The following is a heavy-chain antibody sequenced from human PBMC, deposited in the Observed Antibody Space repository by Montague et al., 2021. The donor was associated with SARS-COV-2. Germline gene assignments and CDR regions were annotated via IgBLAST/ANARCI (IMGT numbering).Heavy chain of an antibody. CDR3: ARRGRKLLPVATTIGGFDI. J-gene: IGHJ3*02. V-gene: IGHV4-39*02. CDR2: IYDSGST. CDR1: GGSISSSNYY. Sequence: SETLSLTCTVSGGSISSSNYYWDWIRQPPGKGLDWIGSIYDSGSTYYNPSLKSRITISVDTSKNHFSLRLISVTAADTAVYYCARRGRKLLPVATTIGGFDIWGQGTMVTVSS. D-gene: IGHD5-12*01.